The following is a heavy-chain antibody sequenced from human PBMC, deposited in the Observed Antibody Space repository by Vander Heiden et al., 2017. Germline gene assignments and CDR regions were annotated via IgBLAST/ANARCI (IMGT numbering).Heavy chain of an antibody. J-gene: IGHJ4*02. CDR1: GFTFSSYW. CDR3: ASGVVGARGGY. D-gene: IGHD1-26*01. Sequence: EVQLVESGGGLVQPVESLRLSCAASGFTFSSYWMHWVRQAPGKGLVWVSRINRDGSSTSYADSVKGRFTISRDNAKNTLYLQMNSLRAEDTAVYYCASGVVGARGGYWGQGTLVTVSS. CDR2: INRDGSST. V-gene: IGHV3-74*01.